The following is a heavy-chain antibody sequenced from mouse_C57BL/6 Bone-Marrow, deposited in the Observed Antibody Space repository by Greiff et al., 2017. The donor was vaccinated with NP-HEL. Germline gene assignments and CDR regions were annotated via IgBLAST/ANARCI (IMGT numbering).Heavy chain of an antibody. CDR1: GYTFTGYW. CDR2: ILPGSGRT. Sequence: QVQLQQSGAELMKPGASVKLSCKATGYTFTGYWIEWVKQRPGHGLEWIGEILPGSGRTNYNEKFKGKATFTADTSSNTAYMQLSSLTTEDSAIYYCASSLYYGSSYRYFDVWGTGTTVTVSS. D-gene: IGHD1-1*01. V-gene: IGHV1-9*01. J-gene: IGHJ1*03. CDR3: ASSLYYGSSYRYFDV.